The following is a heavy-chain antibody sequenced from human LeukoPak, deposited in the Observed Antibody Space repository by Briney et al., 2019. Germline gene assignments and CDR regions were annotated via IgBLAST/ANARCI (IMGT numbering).Heavy chain of an antibody. CDR3: ARDPYSSSFGGPTPPNWFDP. J-gene: IGHJ5*02. Sequence: SETLSLTCTVSGYSISSGYYWGWIRQPPGKGLEWIGSIYHSGSTYYDPSLKSRVTISVDTSKNQFSLKLSSVTAADTAVYYCARDPYSSSFGGPTPPNWFDPWGQGTLVTVSS. D-gene: IGHD6-6*01. V-gene: IGHV4-38-2*02. CDR1: GYSISSGYY. CDR2: IYHSGST.